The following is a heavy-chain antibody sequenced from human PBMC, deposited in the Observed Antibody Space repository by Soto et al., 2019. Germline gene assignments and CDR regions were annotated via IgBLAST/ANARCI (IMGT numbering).Heavy chain of an antibody. J-gene: IGHJ6*03. D-gene: IGHD2-15*01. CDR2: ISGSGVTT. Sequence: EVQLLESGGGLVQPGGSLRLSCAASGFTFSSYAMNWVRQAPGQGLEWLSGISGSGVTTYYADSVKGRFTISRDNSKDTLYLQMNSLRVEESAVYYCARGKYCSGGSCYSPDFYYYMDVWGKGTTVTVSS. CDR3: ARGKYCSGGSCYSPDFYYYMDV. V-gene: IGHV3-23*01. CDR1: GFTFSSYA.